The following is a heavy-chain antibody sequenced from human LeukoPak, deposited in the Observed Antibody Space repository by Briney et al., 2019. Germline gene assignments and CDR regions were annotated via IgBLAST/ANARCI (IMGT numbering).Heavy chain of an antibody. CDR1: GITLSNYG. CDR3: AKRGVVVRVFLVGFHKEAYYFDS. D-gene: IGHD3-16*02. CDR2: LSGSAGGS. J-gene: IGHJ4*02. V-gene: IGHV3-23*01. Sequence: GGSLRLSCGVSGITLSNYGMSWVRQAPGKGLEWVAGLSGSAGGSNYADSVKGRFTISRDNSKNTLFLQMDRLRAEDTAVYFCAKRGVVVRVFLVGFHKEAYYFDSWGQGAQVTVSA.